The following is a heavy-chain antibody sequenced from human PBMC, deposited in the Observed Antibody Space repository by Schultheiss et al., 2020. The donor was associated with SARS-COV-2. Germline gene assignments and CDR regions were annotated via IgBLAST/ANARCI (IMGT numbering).Heavy chain of an antibody. CDR2: INHSGST. V-gene: IGHV4-34*01. CDR1: GGSFSGYY. Sequence: SETLSLTCAVYGGSFSGYYWSWIRQPPGKGLEWIGEINHSGSTNYNPSLKSRVTISVDTSKNQFSLKLSSVTAADTAVYYCALVPAATHYYYYYMDVWGKGTTVTVSS. CDR3: ALVPAATHYYYYYMDV. D-gene: IGHD2-2*01. J-gene: IGHJ6*03.